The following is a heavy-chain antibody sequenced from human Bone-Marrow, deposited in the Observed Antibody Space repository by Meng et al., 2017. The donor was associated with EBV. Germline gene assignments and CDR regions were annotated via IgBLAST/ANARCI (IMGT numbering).Heavy chain of an antibody. CDR2: RNSDVNGGTT. CDR1: AVIFRKLW. CDR3: TADPPCNMGWYSQH. Sequence: LVEPGGGLVKNAGSLRLVCADSAVIFRKLWTTWVRQAPGGQMEWVGLRNSDVNGGTTDYAKSMKGKITISGDDSNRTIYLQINSMTDEATAVYFCTADPPCNMGWYSQHWGQGTLVTVSS. J-gene: IGHJ1*01. V-gene: IGHV3-15*01. D-gene: IGHD2/OR15-2a*01.